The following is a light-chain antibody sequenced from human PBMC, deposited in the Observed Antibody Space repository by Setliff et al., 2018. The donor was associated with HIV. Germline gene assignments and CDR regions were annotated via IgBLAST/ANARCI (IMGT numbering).Light chain of an antibody. CDR3: QSYDSSLSAHV. J-gene: IGLJ1*01. V-gene: IGLV2-14*02. Sequence: QSVLTQPASVSGSPGQSITISCTGTSGDVGRYNLVSWYQQQPGKPPKLMIYQASKRPSGVSNRFSGSKSGTSGSLTITGLQAEDEADYYCQSYDSSLSAHVFGTGTKVTVL. CDR1: SGDVGRYNL. CDR2: QAS.